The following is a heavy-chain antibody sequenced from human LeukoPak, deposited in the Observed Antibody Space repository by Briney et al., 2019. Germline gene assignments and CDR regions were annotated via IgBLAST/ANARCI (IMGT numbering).Heavy chain of an antibody. CDR1: GYSFTSYW. D-gene: IGHD3-16*02. CDR3: ARLLCFRCYQRWFGP. V-gene: IGHV5-51*01. CDR2: IYPGDSDT. Sequence: GESLKISCKGSGYSFTSYWIGWVRQMPGKGLEWMGIIYPGDSDTRYSPSFQGQVTISADKSISTAYLQWSSLKASDSAMYYCARLLCFRCYQRWFGPWGQGTLVTGSS. J-gene: IGHJ5*02.